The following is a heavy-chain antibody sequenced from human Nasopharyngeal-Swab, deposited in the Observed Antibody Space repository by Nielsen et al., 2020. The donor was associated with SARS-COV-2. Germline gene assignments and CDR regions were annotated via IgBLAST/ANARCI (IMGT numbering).Heavy chain of an antibody. CDR1: GFTFSSYA. D-gene: IGHD3-10*01. V-gene: IGHV3-30-3*01. CDR3: ARDLGSRFGEMYLYYFDY. CDR2: ISYDGSNK. Sequence: GESLKISCAASGFTFSSYAMHWVRQAPGKGLEWVAVISYDGSNKYYADSVKGRFTISRDNSKNTLYLQMNSLRAEDTAVYYCARDLGSRFGEMYLYYFDYWGQGTLGTVSS. J-gene: IGHJ4*02.